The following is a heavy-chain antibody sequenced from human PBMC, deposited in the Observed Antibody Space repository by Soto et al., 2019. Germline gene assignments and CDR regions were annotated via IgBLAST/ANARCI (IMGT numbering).Heavy chain of an antibody. CDR2: ISVNSGTT. CDR1: GDTFASYG. D-gene: IGHD2-15*01. CDR3: AGGIGVAHGFDY. J-gene: IGHJ4*02. Sequence: QVQLVQSGAEVKKPGASVKVSCKASGDTFASYGISWVRQAPGQGLEWMGWISVNSGTTNYAQNFQGRVTMTTDTSTATAFMELRGLRPDDTALYYCAGGIGVAHGFDYWGQGTLVTASS. V-gene: IGHV1-18*01.